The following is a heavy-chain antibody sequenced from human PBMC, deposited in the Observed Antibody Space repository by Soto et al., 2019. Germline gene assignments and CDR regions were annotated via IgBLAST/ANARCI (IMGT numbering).Heavy chain of an antibody. Sequence: SVKMFCKASGGTFSSYAISWVRQAPGQGLEWMGGIIPIFGTANYAQKFQGRVTITADESTSTAYMELSSLRSEDTAVYYCARGRDGYNYGHAFDIWVQGTMGTVSS. CDR1: GGTFSSYA. J-gene: IGHJ3*02. CDR2: IIPIFGTA. CDR3: ARGRDGYNYGHAFDI. V-gene: IGHV1-69*01. D-gene: IGHD5-12*01.